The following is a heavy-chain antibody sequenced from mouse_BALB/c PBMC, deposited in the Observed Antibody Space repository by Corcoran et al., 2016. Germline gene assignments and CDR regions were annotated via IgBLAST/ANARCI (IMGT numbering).Heavy chain of an antibody. Sequence: EVQLQQSGPELVKPGASVKISCKASGYSFTGYYMHWVKQSHVKSLEWIGRINPYNGATSYNQNFKDKASLTVDKSSSTAYMELHSLTSEDSAVYYCARPARATSWFAYWGQGTLVTVSA. J-gene: IGHJ3*01. V-gene: IGHV1-26*01. CDR3: ARPARATSWFAY. CDR1: GYSFTGYY. CDR2: INPYNGAT. D-gene: IGHD3-1*01.